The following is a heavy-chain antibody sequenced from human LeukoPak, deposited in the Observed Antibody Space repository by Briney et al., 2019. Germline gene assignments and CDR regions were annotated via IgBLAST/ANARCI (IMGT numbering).Heavy chain of an antibody. D-gene: IGHD5-12*01. J-gene: IGHJ4*02. V-gene: IGHV4-39*01. CDR2: IYYSGST. CDR3: ARLVADSGYVIDH. CDR1: GGSISSSSYY. Sequence: SETLSLTCTVSGGSISSSSYYWGWIRQPPGKGLEWIGSIYYSGSTYYNPSLKSRVTISVDTSKNQFSLKLSSVTAADTAVYYCARLVADSGYVIDHWGQGTLVTVSS.